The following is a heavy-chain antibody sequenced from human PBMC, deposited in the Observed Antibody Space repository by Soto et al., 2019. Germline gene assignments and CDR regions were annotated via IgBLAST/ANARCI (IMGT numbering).Heavy chain of an antibody. CDR2: IIPIFGTA. D-gene: IGHD3-10*01. V-gene: IGHV1-69*13. CDR3: AWDITPVDGFDP. J-gene: IGHJ5*02. Sequence: ASVKVSCKASGGTFSSYAISWVRQAPGQGLEWMGGIIPIFGTANYAQKFQGRVTITADESTSTAYMELSSLRSEDTAVYYCAWDITPVDGFDPWGQGTLVTVSS. CDR1: GGTFSSYA.